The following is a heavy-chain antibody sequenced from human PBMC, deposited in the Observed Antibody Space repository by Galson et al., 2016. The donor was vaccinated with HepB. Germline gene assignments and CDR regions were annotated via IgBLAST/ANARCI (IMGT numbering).Heavy chain of an antibody. CDR2: ISSDGNNT. J-gene: IGHJ4*02. V-gene: IGHV3-23*01. Sequence: SLRLSCAASGFSFSNYAMRWVRQAPGKRLEWVSTISSDGNNTHYLDSVKGRFTVSRDNSKNTLDLQMNSLRAEDTAVYYCTNDVGLVMFGLWGRGTLVTVSS. CDR3: TNDVGLVMFGL. D-gene: IGHD2/OR15-2a*01. CDR1: GFSFSNYA.